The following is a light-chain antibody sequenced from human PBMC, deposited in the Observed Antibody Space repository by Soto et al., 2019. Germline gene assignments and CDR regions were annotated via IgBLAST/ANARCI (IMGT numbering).Light chain of an antibody. J-gene: IGKJ1*01. V-gene: IGKV1-27*01. CDR1: QDISHF. CDR2: GAS. Sequence: DIQMTQSPSSLSASVGDRVTLTCRASQDISHFLAWYQQRPGKVPKLLIYGASTLQSGVPSRFSGSGSGTDFTLTISSLQAEDVAPYYCLKYNKDAPGTFGQGTKVEI. CDR3: LKYNKDAPGT.